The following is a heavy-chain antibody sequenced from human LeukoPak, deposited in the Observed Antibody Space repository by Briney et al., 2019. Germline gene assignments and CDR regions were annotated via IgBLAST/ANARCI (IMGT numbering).Heavy chain of an antibody. CDR3: ARWDRTAAGSTDY. J-gene: IGHJ4*02. D-gene: IGHD6-13*01. V-gene: IGHV6-1*01. CDR1: GDSVSRNSAT. Sequence: SQTLSLTCVISGDSVSRNSATWHWLRQSPSRGLEWLGRTYYRSKWYHDYAVSVKSRITINPDTSKNQFSLQLNSVTPEDTAVYYCARWDRTAAGSTDYWGQGTLVTVSS. CDR2: TYYRSKWYH.